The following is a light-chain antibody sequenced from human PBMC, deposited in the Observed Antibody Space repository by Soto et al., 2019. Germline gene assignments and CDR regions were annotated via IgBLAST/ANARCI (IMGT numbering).Light chain of an antibody. CDR3: LQSYSIPYT. V-gene: IGKV1-39*01. CDR2: AAS. J-gene: IGKJ2*01. Sequence: DIQMTQSPSSLSASVGDRVTITCRASQSISSYLNWYQEKPGKAPKLLIFAASSLQSGVPSRFSGSGSGTDFTLTISSLQPEDFATYYCLQSYSIPYTFGRGTKLEIK. CDR1: QSISSY.